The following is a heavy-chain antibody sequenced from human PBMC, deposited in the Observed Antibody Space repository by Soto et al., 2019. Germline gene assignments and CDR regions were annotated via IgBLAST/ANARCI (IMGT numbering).Heavy chain of an antibody. J-gene: IGHJ4*02. CDR1: GGSISSGDYY. D-gene: IGHD3-10*01. CDR2: IYYSGST. V-gene: IGHV4-30-4*01. CDR3: ARLMVRGLTSDY. Sequence: QVQLQESGPGLVKPSQTLSLTCTVSGGSISSGDYYWSWIRQPPGKGLEWIGYIYYSGSTFYNPSLKMRXXIXVXXSKNQFSLKLSFVTAADEAVYYCARLMVRGLTSDYWGQGTLVTVSS.